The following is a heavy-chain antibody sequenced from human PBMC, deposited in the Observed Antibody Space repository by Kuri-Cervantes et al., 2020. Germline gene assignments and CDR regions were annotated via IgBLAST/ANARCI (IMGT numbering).Heavy chain of an antibody. CDR2: INAGNGNT. V-gene: IGHV1-3*01. Sequence: ASVKVSCKASGYTFTSYAMHWVRQAPGQRLEWMGWINAGNGNTKYSQKFQGRVTITRDTSASTAYMELSSLRSEDTAVYYCARAPRVGSGRDGPYYYYMDVWGKGTTVTVSS. D-gene: IGHD6-19*01. CDR1: GYTFTSYA. J-gene: IGHJ6*03. CDR3: ARAPRVGSGRDGPYYYYMDV.